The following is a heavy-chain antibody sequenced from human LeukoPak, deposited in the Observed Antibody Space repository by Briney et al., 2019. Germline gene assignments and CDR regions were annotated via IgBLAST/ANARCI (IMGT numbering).Heavy chain of an antibody. CDR2: ISYDGSNK. D-gene: IGHD3-10*01. CDR1: GFTFSNYA. Sequence: PGGSLRLSCAASGFTFSNYAMHLVRQAPGKGLEWVAVISYDGSNKYYADSVKGRFTISRDYSKNTLYLQMDSLRAEDTAVYYCATSPGTSDYWGQGTLVTVSS. J-gene: IGHJ4*02. CDR3: ATSPGTSDY. V-gene: IGHV3-30*04.